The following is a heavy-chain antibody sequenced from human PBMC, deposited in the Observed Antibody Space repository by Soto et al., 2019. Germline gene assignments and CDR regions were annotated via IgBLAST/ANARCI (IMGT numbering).Heavy chain of an antibody. J-gene: IGHJ4*02. Sequence: QVQLVQSGAEAMKTGASVKVSCKASGYSFTSHVIHWVRQAPGERLEWMGWIKPGTGDTKYLQKLQGRVTISRDTSANIVYMELSSLRSEDMAVYYCARGYYYDSSGYYLDHWGKGTLVTVSS. CDR1: GYSFTSHV. CDR3: ARGYYYDSSGYYLDH. V-gene: IGHV1-3*01. CDR2: IKPGTGDT. D-gene: IGHD3-22*01.